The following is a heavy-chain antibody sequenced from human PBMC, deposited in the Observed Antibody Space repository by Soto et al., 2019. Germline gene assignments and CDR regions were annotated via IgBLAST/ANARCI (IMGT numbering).Heavy chain of an antibody. CDR2: IYYSGST. V-gene: IGHV4-59*04. CDR1: GGSISGYY. CDR3: MLGSGWKDFDY. Sequence: SETLSLTCTVSGGSISGYYWSWIRQPPGKGLEWIGYIYYSGSTYHNPSLKSRVTISVDTSKTQLSLKLSSVTAADTAVYYCMLGSGWKDFDYWGQGTLVTVSS. D-gene: IGHD3-22*01. J-gene: IGHJ4*02.